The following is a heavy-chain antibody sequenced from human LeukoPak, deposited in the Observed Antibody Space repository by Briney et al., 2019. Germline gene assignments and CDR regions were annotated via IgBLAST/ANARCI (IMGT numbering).Heavy chain of an antibody. V-gene: IGHV1-2*02. Sequence: ASVKVSCKASRYTFTGYYMHWVRQAPGQRLEWMGWINPNSGGTNYAQKFQGRVTMTRDTSISTAYMELSRLRSDDTAVYYCARAGSSSWTTWFDPWGQGTLVTVSS. J-gene: IGHJ5*02. D-gene: IGHD6-13*01. CDR1: RYTFTGYY. CDR3: ARAGSSSWTTWFDP. CDR2: INPNSGGT.